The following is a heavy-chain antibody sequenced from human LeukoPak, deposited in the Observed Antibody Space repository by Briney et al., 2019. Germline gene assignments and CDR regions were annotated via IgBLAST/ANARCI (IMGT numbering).Heavy chain of an antibody. V-gene: IGHV5-51*01. J-gene: IGHJ5*02. D-gene: IGHD5-24*01. CDR2: IYPGDSDT. Sequence: GEFLKISCKGSGYSFTTYWLGWVRQMPGEGLEWMGLIYPGDSDTRYSPSFQGQVTISADKSISTAYLQWSSLKASDTAMYYCARLGSRHGYNWGDLWGQGTLVSVSS. CDR1: GYSFTTYW. CDR3: ARLGSRHGYNWGDL.